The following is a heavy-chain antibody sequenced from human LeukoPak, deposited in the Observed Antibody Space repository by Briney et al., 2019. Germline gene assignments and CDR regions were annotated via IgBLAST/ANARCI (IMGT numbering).Heavy chain of an antibody. CDR2: ISWNSGSI. J-gene: IGHJ4*02. CDR3: AKDILNYYDSSGTTYDY. Sequence: GGSLRLSCAASGFTFDDYAMHWVRQAPGKGLEWVSGISWNSGSIGYADSVKGRFTISRDNAKNSPYLQMNSLRAEDTALYCCAKDILNYYDSSGTTYDYWGQGTLVTVSS. CDR1: GFTFDDYA. V-gene: IGHV3-9*01. D-gene: IGHD3-22*01.